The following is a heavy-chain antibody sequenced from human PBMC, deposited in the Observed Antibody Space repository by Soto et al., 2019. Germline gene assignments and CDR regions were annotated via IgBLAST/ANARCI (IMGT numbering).Heavy chain of an antibody. Sequence: PGGSLRLSCAVSGFIFSDHSMDWVRQTPGKGLEWVGRIRSKANNFITEYAASVKGRFTISRDDSKNSLFLQMNSLRFEDTAVYFCARDSSSCRGGHCYFDNWGQGTLVTVSS. CDR1: GFIFSDHS. CDR2: IRSKANNFIT. CDR3: ARDSSSCRGGHCYFDN. J-gene: IGHJ4*02. V-gene: IGHV3-72*01. D-gene: IGHD2-21*02.